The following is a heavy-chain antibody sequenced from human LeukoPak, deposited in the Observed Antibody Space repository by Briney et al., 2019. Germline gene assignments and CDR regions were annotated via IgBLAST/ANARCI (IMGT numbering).Heavy chain of an antibody. D-gene: IGHD5-18*01. Sequence: GESLKISCKGSGYSFTNYWIAWVRQMPGEGLEWMGIIYPGDSDTRYSPSFQGQVTISADKSISTAYLQWSSLKASDTAMYYCARGVDTATNDYWGQGTLVTVSS. CDR2: IYPGDSDT. V-gene: IGHV5-51*01. CDR1: GYSFTNYW. J-gene: IGHJ4*02. CDR3: ARGVDTATNDY.